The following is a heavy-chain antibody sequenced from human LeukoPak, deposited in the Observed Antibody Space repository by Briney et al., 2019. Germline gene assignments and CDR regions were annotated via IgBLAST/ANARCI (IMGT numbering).Heavy chain of an antibody. CDR3: AKGGIPTGPYYYFYYMDV. CDR2: ISYDGNNK. J-gene: IGHJ6*03. D-gene: IGHD3/OR15-3a*01. V-gene: IGHV3-30*01. Sequence: GGSLRLSCVASGFPFSRNVLHWVRQAPGKGLEWVATISYDGNNKFHADSVKGRFTISRDNSRNTVYLQMDSLRPEGTAVYHCAKGGIPTGPYYYFYYMDVWGNGTTVTVSS. CDR1: GFPFSRNV.